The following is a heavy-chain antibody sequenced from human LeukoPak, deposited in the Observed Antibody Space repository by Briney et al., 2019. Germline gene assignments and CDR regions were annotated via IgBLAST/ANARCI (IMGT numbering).Heavy chain of an antibody. CDR1: GFTFSSYA. J-gene: IGHJ4*02. V-gene: IGHV3-23*01. Sequence: GGSLRLSCAASGFTFSSYAMSWVRQAPGKGLEWVSTISGGGDSTYYADSVKDRFTISRDNSKNTLHLQMNSLRAEDTAVYSCAKGRSGVSSAAINYWGQGTPVTVSS. D-gene: IGHD2-2*01. CDR2: ISGGGDST. CDR3: AKGRSGVSSAAINY.